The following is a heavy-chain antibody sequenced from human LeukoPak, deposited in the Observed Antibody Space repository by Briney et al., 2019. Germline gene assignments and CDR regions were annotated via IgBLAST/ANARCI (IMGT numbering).Heavy chain of an antibody. D-gene: IGHD3-16*01. V-gene: IGHV4-4*07. CDR2: IYTSGIT. J-gene: IGHJ4*02. Sequence: PSETLSLTCTVSGGSISSYYWSWIRQPAGKGLEWIGRIYTSGITNYNPSLKSRVTMSVDTSKNQFSLKLSSVTAADTAVYYCARVARWGRMIGRTDYFDYWGQGTLVTVSS. CDR1: GGSISSYY. CDR3: ARVARWGRMIGRTDYFDY.